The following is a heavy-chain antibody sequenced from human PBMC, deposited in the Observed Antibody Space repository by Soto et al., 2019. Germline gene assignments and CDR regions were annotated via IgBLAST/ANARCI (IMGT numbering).Heavy chain of an antibody. V-gene: IGHV3-30-3*01. D-gene: IGHD5-18*01. J-gene: IGHJ6*02. CDR1: GFTFSSYA. Sequence: PGGSLRLSCAASGFTFSSYAMYWVRQAPGKGLEWVAVISYDGSNKYYADSVKGRFTISRDNSKNTLYLQMNSLRAEDTAVYYCARARRRGYSYGWLDGMDVWGQGTTVTVSS. CDR3: ARARRRGYSYGWLDGMDV. CDR2: ISYDGSNK.